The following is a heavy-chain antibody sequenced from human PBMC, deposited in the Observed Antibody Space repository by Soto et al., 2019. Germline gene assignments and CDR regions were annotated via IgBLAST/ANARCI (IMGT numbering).Heavy chain of an antibody. V-gene: IGHV3-30*18. CDR1: GFTFSSFG. Sequence: QEQLVESGRGVVQPGRSLRLSCAASGFTFSSFGMHWVRQAPGKGLEWVAVISYNGRNKFYADSVTGRFTISRDNSNNMLYLQMNSLRSEDTAVYYCAKETQSVGWFGYWGQGSLVTVSS. CDR3: AKETQSVGWFGY. CDR2: ISYNGRNK. J-gene: IGHJ5*01. D-gene: IGHD1-26*01.